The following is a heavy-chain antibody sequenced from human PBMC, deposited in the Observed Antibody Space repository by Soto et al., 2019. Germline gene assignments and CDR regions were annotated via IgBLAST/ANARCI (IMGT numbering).Heavy chain of an antibody. Sequence: SETLSLTCTVSGGSISSYYWSWIRQPPGKGLEWIGYIYYSGSTNYNPSLKSRVTISVDTSKNQFSLKLSSVTAADTAVYYCGRWTMVTYFDSWGQGTLVTVSS. V-gene: IGHV4-59*01. J-gene: IGHJ4*02. CDR1: GGSISSYY. CDR2: IYYSGST. D-gene: IGHD4-17*01. CDR3: GRWTMVTYFDS.